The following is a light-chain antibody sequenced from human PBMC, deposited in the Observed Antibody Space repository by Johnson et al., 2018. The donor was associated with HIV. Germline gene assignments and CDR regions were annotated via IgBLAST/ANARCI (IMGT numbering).Light chain of an antibody. CDR3: GTWDSSRRKV. V-gene: IGLV1-51*02. CDR1: SSNIGNNY. Sequence: QSVLTQAPSVSAAPGQKVTISCSGSSSNIGNNYVSWYRQLPGTAPKLVIYENNKRPSGIPDRFSGSKSGTSATLGITRLQTGDEADYYCGTWDSSRRKVFGTGTKVTVL. J-gene: IGLJ1*01. CDR2: ENN.